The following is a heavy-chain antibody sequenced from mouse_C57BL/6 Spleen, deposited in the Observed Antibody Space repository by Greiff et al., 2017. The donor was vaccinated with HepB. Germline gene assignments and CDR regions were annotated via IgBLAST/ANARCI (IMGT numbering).Heavy chain of an antibody. CDR1: GYAFSSYW. D-gene: IGHD1-1*01. CDR2: IYPGDGDT. Sequence: QVQLKQSGAELVKPGASVKISCKASGYAFSSYWMNWVKQRPGKGLEWIGQIYPGDGDTNYNGKFKGKATLTADKSSSTAYMQLSSLTSEDSAVYFCARWGDYGSSYDFDYWGQGTTLTVSS. CDR3: ARWGDYGSSYDFDY. J-gene: IGHJ2*01. V-gene: IGHV1-80*01.